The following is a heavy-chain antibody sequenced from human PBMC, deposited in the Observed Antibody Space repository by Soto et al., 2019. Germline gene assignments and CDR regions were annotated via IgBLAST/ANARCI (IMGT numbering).Heavy chain of an antibody. CDR3: ARDRTVTTSGYYYGMDV. D-gene: IGHD4-17*01. V-gene: IGHV1-2*04. CDR1: GYTFTGYY. Sequence: GASVKVSCKASGYTFTGYYMHWVRQATGQGLEWMGWINPNSGGTNYAQKFQGWVTMTRDTSIGTAYMELSRLRSDDTAVYCCARDRTVTTSGYYYGMDVWGQGTTVTVSS. CDR2: INPNSGGT. J-gene: IGHJ6*02.